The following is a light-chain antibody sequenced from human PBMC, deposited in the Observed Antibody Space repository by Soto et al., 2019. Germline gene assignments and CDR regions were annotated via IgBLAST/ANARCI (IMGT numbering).Light chain of an antibody. CDR3: QQYGSSFT. CDR2: GAS. CDR1: QSVSSSY. J-gene: IGKJ3*01. V-gene: IGKV3-20*01. Sequence: EIVLTQSPGTLSLSPGERATLSCRASQSVSSSYLAWYQQKPGQAPRLLIYGASSRATGIPDRFSGSGSGTDFTLTISRLEPDDFAVYYCQQYGSSFTFGTGTKVDIK.